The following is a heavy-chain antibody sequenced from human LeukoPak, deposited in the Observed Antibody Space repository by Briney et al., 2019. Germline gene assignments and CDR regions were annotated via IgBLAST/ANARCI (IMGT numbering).Heavy chain of an antibody. CDR3: ARAPRPSSWSDY. D-gene: IGHD6-13*01. CDR1: GFTFSDYT. J-gene: IGHJ4*02. Sequence: GGSLRLSCAASGFTFSDYTMNWVRQAPGKGLEWVSYIDLSGSTLYYVDSVKGRFTISRDNAKNSLYLQMNSLRAEDTAVYYCARAPRPSSWSDYWGQGTLVTVPS. CDR2: IDLSGSTL. V-gene: IGHV3-48*04.